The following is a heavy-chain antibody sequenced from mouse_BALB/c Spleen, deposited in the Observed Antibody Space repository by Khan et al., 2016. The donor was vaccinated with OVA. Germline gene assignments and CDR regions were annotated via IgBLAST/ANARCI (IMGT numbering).Heavy chain of an antibody. J-gene: IGHJ3*01. V-gene: IGHV1S132*01. CDR3: ARGYFGNYEFAY. CDR1: GYTFTSYW. D-gene: IGHD2-1*01. Sequence: QVQLQQSGTELVKPGASVKLSCKTSGYTFTSYWIQWVKQRPGQGLEWIGQIFPGTGTTYYTENFKGKATLTIDTSSTTAYMQLSSLTSDDSAVYFCARGYFGNYEFAYWGQGTLVTVSA. CDR2: IFPGTGTT.